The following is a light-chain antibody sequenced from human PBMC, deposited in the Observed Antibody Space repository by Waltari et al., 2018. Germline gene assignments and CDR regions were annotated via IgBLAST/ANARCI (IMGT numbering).Light chain of an antibody. J-gene: IGLJ3*02. CDR3: QVWDSSSDHWV. CDR2: DDS. CDR1: NIGSKT. Sequence: SYVLTQPPSVSVAPGQTARITCGGNNIGSKTVHWYQQKPRQAPGLVVRDDSDRPSGSPERFSGSNSGNTATLTVSRVEGGDEADYYCQVWDSSSDHWVFGGGTKLTVL. V-gene: IGLV3-21*02.